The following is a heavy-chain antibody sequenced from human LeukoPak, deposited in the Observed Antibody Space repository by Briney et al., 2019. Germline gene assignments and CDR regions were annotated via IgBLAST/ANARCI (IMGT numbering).Heavy chain of an antibody. D-gene: IGHD6-19*01. CDR1: GGTFSSYA. CDR2: IIPIFGAA. CDR3: ARGGSSGWYGYYYYMDV. J-gene: IGHJ6*03. Sequence: SVKVSCKASGGTFSSYAISWVRQAPGQGLEWMGGIIPIFGAANYAQKFQGRVTITTDESTSTAYMELSSLRSEDTAVYYCARGGSSGWYGYYYYMDVWGKGTTVTVSS. V-gene: IGHV1-69*05.